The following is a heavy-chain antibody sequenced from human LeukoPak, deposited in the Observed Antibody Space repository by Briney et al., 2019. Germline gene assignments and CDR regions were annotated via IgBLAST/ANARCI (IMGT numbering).Heavy chain of an antibody. CDR1: GFTFSNAW. Sequence: PGGSLRLSCAASGFTFSNAWMSWVRQAPGMGLEWVGRIKSKTDGGTTDYAAPVKGRFTISRDDSKNTLYLQMNSLKTEDTAVYYCTTYDFWSSHLDYWGQGTLVTVSS. V-gene: IGHV3-15*01. J-gene: IGHJ4*02. CDR2: IKSKTDGGTT. D-gene: IGHD3-3*01. CDR3: TTYDFWSSHLDY.